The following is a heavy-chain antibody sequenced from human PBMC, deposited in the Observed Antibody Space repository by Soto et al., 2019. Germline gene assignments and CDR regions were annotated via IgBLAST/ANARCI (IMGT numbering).Heavy chain of an antibody. V-gene: IGHV1-2*04. CDR2: INPNSGGT. D-gene: IGHD3-16*01. Sequence: ASVKVSCKASGYTFTGYYMHWVRQAPGQGLEWMGWINPNSGGTNYAQKFQGWVTMTRDTSISTAYMELSRLRSDDTAVYYCARELYVWGPTSSMDVWGQGTTVTVSS. J-gene: IGHJ6*02. CDR1: GYTFTGYY. CDR3: ARELYVWGPTSSMDV.